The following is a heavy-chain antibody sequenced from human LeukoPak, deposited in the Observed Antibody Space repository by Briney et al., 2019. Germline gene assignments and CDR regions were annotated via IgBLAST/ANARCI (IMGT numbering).Heavy chain of an antibody. V-gene: IGHV3-33*01. Sequence: GRSLRLSCAASGFTFSSYGMHWVRQAPGKGLEWVAVIWYDGSNKYYADSVKGRFTISRDNSKNTLYLQMNSLRAEDTAVYYCARAEGYSGYDAGYWGQGTLVTVSS. D-gene: IGHD5-12*01. J-gene: IGHJ4*02. CDR2: IWYDGSNK. CDR3: ARAEGYSGYDAGY. CDR1: GFTFSSYG.